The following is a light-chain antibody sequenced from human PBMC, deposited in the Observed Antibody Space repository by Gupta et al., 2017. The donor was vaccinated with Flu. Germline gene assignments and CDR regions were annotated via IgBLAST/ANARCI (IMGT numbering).Light chain of an antibody. CDR1: QSVSSSY. Sequence: PSPAILPSSPGERATLSCRASQSVSSSYLAWYQQKPGQAPRLLIYGAASRATGIPDRFSGSGSGTDCTLTISRLEPEDFAVYYCQQYGSAPRTFGQGTKVEIK. J-gene: IGKJ1*01. CDR2: GAA. CDR3: QQYGSAPRT. V-gene: IGKV3-20*01.